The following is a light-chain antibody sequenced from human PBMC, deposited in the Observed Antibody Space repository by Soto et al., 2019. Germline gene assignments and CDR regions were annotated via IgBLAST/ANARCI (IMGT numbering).Light chain of an antibody. CDR2: GAS. J-gene: IGKJ5*01. Sequence: EILLTQSPCTLSLSPGERATLSCRASQTVRNNYLAWYQQQPGQAPSLLIYGASSRATGIPDRLSGSGSGTDFTLTISRLEPEDFAVYYCQQYGSSPTFGQGTRLEIK. V-gene: IGKV3-20*01. CDR3: QQYGSSPT. CDR1: QTVRNNY.